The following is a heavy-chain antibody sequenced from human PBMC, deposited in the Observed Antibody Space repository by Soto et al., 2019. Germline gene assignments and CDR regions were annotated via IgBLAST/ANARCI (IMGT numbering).Heavy chain of an antibody. CDR1: GFTFGNQT. CDR2: ISSTSSYI. V-gene: IGHV3-21*02. Sequence: EVQLVESGGGLVKPGGSLRLSCVGSGFTFGNQTLTWVRQAPGKGLEWVASISSTSSYIHYADSVKGRFPISRDNAKNPLIPHMNTLGAEGTALSYSAGRPTAGGGMDVWGQGTTVSVSS. J-gene: IGHJ6*02. D-gene: IGHD6-25*01. CDR3: AGRPTAGGGMDV.